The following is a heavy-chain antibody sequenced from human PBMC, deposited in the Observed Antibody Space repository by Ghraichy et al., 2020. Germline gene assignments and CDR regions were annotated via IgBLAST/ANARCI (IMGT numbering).Heavy chain of an antibody. D-gene: IGHD2-21*01. CDR2: IYYSGAT. Sequence: ETLSLTCDVSGASIRRDWWSWVRQPPGKGLEWIAEIYYSGATNFNPSLRSRVAISMDTSNSRLFLQLTSVTAADTAVYYCVGHCFGDDCRGFEIWGRGTPVTVSS. V-gene: IGHV4-4*02. J-gene: IGHJ2*01. CDR1: GASIRRDW. CDR3: VGHCFGDDCRGFEI.